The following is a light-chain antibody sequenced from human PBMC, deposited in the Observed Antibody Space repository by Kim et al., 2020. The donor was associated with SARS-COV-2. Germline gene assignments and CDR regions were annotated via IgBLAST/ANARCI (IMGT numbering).Light chain of an antibody. CDR1: QDITTS. Sequence: DIQMTQSPSSLSASVGDRVTITCQASQDITTSVNWYQQKPGEGPKLLIYDASNLETGVPPRFSGSGSGTDFTFSISTLHPEDIATYYCHQYHSFPLTFGLGTRLEIK. CDR3: HQYHSFPLT. J-gene: IGKJ5*01. CDR2: DAS. V-gene: IGKV1-33*01.